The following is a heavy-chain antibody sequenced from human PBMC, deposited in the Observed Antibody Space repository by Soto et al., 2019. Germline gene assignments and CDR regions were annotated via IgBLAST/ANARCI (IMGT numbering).Heavy chain of an antibody. CDR3: ARAGRSWRYFFDS. J-gene: IGHJ4*02. D-gene: IGHD6-13*01. CDR2: YDSGTT. CDR1: GGSMTYYY. Sequence: QVLLQESGPGLVQPSETLSLTCTVSGGSMTYYYWSWIRQSPGKGLEWIGYDSGTTYYNPSLQSRVTISIDTSQNQFSLKLRSVTAADSAISYWARAGRSWRYFFDSWCRGNLVTVSS. V-gene: IGHV4-59*01.